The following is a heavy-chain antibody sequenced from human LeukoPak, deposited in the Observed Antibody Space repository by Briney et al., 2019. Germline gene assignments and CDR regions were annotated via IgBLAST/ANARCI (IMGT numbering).Heavy chain of an antibody. CDR2: IIPIFGTA. CDR3: AIIAAAGFSFDS. V-gene: IGHV1-69*05. J-gene: IGHJ4*02. D-gene: IGHD6-13*01. CDR1: GGTFSSYA. Sequence: EASVKVSCKASGGTFSSYAISWVRQAPGQGLEWMGGIIPIFGTANYAQKFQGRVTITTDESTSTAYMELSSLRSEDTAVYYCAIIAAAGFSFDSWGQGTLVTVSS.